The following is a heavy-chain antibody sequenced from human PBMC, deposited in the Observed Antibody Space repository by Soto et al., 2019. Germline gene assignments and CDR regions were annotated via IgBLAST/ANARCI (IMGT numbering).Heavy chain of an antibody. Sequence: EVQLVESGGGLVQPGGSLRLSCAVSGFTVSNNYMTWLRQAPGKGLEWVSVIHTDASTYYADSVKGRFTISRHNSENTLYLQMNSRRPEDTAVYYCATRDYLCDGGQGTLVTVSS. CDR2: IHTDAST. J-gene: IGHJ4*02. CDR3: ATRDYLCD. CDR1: GFTVSNNY. D-gene: IGHD4-17*01. V-gene: IGHV3-53*04.